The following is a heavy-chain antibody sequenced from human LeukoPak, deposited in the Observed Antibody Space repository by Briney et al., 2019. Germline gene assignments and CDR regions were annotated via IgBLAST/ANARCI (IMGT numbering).Heavy chain of an antibody. CDR1: GFTFSSYA. CDR2: ISGSGGST. Sequence: PGGSLRLSCAASGFTFSSYAMSWARQAPGKGLEWVSAISGSGGSTYYADSVKGRFTISRDNSKNTLYLQMNSLRAEDTAVYYCAKDAVQWLRLTGYYFDYWGQGTLVTVSS. D-gene: IGHD5-12*01. V-gene: IGHV3-23*01. CDR3: AKDAVQWLRLTGYYFDY. J-gene: IGHJ4*02.